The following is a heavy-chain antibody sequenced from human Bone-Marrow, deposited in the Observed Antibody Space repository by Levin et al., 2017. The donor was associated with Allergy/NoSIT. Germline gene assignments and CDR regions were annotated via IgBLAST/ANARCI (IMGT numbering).Heavy chain of an antibody. CDR2: INPYSGDT. Sequence: ASVKVSCKASGYTFTDYHMHWVRQAPGQGLEWMGWINPYSGDTEYARNFQGGVTMTRDTSISTAYMEMSSLRSDDTAVYYCARDRGFGDAFDIWGPGTMVTVSS. J-gene: IGHJ3*02. CDR1: GYTFTDYH. V-gene: IGHV1-2*02. D-gene: IGHD3-10*01. CDR3: ARDRGFGDAFDI.